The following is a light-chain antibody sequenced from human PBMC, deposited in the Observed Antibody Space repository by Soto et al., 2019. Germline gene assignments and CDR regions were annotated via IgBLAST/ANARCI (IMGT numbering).Light chain of an antibody. CDR3: QQYSGSQT. J-gene: IGKJ4*01. CDR1: QSVNSLY. Sequence: EIVLTQSPCTLSLSPGERATLSCRASQSVNSLYLAWYQQKAGQAHRLLIYGASSRATGIPDRFSGSGSGTDFTLTISRLEPEDFAVYYCQQYSGSQTFGGGTKVEIK. CDR2: GAS. V-gene: IGKV3-20*01.